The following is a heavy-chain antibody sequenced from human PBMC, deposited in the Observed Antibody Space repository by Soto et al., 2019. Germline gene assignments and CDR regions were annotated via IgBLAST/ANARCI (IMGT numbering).Heavy chain of an antibody. V-gene: IGHV1-69*01. Sequence: QVQLVQSGAEVKKPGSSVKVSCTASGGTLSNYAISWVRQAPGHGLEWMGGIIPIFGTASYAQKFQGRVTITANESTSTAYLELSSLRSEDTAVYYCARDRSWDYFDYWGQGTLVTVS. J-gene: IGHJ4*02. CDR1: GGTLSNYA. CDR3: ARDRSWDYFDY. D-gene: IGHD3-16*01. CDR2: IIPIFGTA.